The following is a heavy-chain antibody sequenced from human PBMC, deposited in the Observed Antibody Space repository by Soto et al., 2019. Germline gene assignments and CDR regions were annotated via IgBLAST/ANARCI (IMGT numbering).Heavy chain of an antibody. Sequence: EVQLVESGGGLVQPGGSLRLSCAASGFTVSSNYMSWVRQAPGKGLEWVSVIYSGGSTYYADSVKGRFTISRHNSKNTLYLQMNSLRAEDTAVYYCARDRTRLNYYYYMDVWGKGTTVTVSS. CDR3: ARDRTRLNYYYYMDV. J-gene: IGHJ6*03. CDR2: IYSGGST. V-gene: IGHV3-53*04. D-gene: IGHD2-2*01. CDR1: GFTVSSNY.